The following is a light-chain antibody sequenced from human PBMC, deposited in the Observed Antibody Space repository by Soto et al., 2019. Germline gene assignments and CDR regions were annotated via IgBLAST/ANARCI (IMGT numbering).Light chain of an antibody. Sequence: EIVLTQSPATLSLSPGERATLSCGASQSVSSSYLAWYQHKPGLAPRLLIYDASYRATGIPDRFSGSGSGTDFTLTISRLKPEDFAVYYCQQYGSSPQTFGQGTKLEIK. CDR3: QQYGSSPQT. CDR1: QSVSSSY. J-gene: IGKJ2*01. V-gene: IGKV3D-20*01. CDR2: DAS.